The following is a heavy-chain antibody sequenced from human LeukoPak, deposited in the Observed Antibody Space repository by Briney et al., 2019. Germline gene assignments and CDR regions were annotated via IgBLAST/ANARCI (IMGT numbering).Heavy chain of an antibody. D-gene: IGHD2-15*01. CDR2: INPSGGST. J-gene: IGHJ5*02. V-gene: IGHV1-46*01. CDR1: GYTFTNYY. Sequence: ASVKVSCKASGYTFTNYYMHWVRQAPGQGLEWMGIINPSGGSTSYAQKFQGRVTMTRDTSTSTVYMELSSLRSEDTAVYYCARDLGLRCNGDSCYSWDWFDPWGQGTLVTVSS. CDR3: ARDLGLRCNGDSCYSWDWFDP.